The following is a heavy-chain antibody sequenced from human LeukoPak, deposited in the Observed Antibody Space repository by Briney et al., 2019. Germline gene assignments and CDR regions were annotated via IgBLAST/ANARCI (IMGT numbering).Heavy chain of an antibody. CDR3: ARTSRSSWYTPAVTADAFDI. CDR1: GGSISRSSYY. V-gene: IGHV4-39*01. D-gene: IGHD6-13*01. Sequence: SETLSLTCTVCGGSISRSSYYWGWIRQPPGKGLEWIGSIYYSGSTYYNPSLKSRVTISVDTSKNQFSLKLSSVTAADTAVHYCARTSRSSWYTPAVTADAFDIWGQGTMVTVSS. J-gene: IGHJ3*02. CDR2: IYYSGST.